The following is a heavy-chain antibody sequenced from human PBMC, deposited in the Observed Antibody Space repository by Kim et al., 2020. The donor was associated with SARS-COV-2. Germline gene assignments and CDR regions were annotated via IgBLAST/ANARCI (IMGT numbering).Heavy chain of an antibody. Sequence: GGSLRLSCVASGFNFRNYWMHWVRQAPGKGLVWVSRINSDGSTTSYADSVKGRFTISKDTAKNTLYLQMNSLRAEDTAVYYCARRNGGSPYWSFALWGRG. CDR3: ARRNGGSPYWSFAL. CDR1: GFNFRNYW. J-gene: IGHJ2*01. D-gene: IGHD2-15*01. V-gene: IGHV3-74*01. CDR2: INSDGSTT.